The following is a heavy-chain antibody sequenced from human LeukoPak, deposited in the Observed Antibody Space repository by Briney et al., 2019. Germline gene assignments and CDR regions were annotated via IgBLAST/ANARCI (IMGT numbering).Heavy chain of an antibody. CDR1: RFTFSSYA. Sequence: GGSLRLSRAASRFTFSSYAMSWVRQAPGKGLEWVSAISGSGGSTYYADSVKGRLTISRDNSKNTLSLQMNSLRAEDTAVYYCARDVGYSYGYEGYYFDYWGQGTLVTVSS. V-gene: IGHV3-23*01. J-gene: IGHJ4*02. CDR3: ARDVGYSYGYEGYYFDY. CDR2: ISGSGGST. D-gene: IGHD5-18*01.